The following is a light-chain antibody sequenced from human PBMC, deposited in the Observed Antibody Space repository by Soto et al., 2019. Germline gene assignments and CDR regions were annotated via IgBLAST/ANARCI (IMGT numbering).Light chain of an antibody. Sequence: VVTQYPDALALSPGERATLSCRASQSVSSSYLAWYQQKPGQPPRLLIYGASSRATGLPDRFSGSGSGTDFTLTISRLEPEDFAVFYCQHYDSLPITFRQATRLEIK. CDR2: GAS. V-gene: IGKV3-20*01. CDR3: QHYDSLPIT. J-gene: IGKJ5*01. CDR1: QSVSSSY.